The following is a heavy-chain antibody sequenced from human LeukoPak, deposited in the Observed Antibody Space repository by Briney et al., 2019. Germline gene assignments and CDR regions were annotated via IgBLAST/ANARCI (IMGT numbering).Heavy chain of an antibody. CDR3: ARELFGITPSDY. V-gene: IGHV4-39*01. J-gene: IGHJ4*02. Sequence: PSETLSLTCTVSGGSISSSSYYWGWIRQPPGKGLEWIGSIYYSGSTYYNRSLKSRVTISVDTSKNQFSLKLSSVTAADTAVYYCARELFGITPSDYWGQGTLVTVSS. D-gene: IGHD3-10*01. CDR1: GGSISSSSYY. CDR2: IYYSGST.